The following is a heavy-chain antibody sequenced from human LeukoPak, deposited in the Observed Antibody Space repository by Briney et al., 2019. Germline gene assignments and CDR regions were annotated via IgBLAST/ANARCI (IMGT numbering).Heavy chain of an antibody. CDR2: IYYSGST. CDR1: GGSISSYC. CDR3: ARYSKIYYYYGMDV. D-gene: IGHD4-11*01. Sequence: SETLSLTCTVSGGSISSYCWSWIRQPPGKGLEWIGYIYYSGSTNYNPSLKSRVTISVDTSKNQFSLKLSSVTAADTAVYYCARYSKIYYYYGMDVWGQGTTVTVSS. J-gene: IGHJ6*02. V-gene: IGHV4-59*08.